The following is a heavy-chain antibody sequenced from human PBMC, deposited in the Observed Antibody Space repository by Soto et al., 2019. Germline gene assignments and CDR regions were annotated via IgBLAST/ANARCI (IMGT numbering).Heavy chain of an antibody. J-gene: IGHJ4*02. Sequence: GPLLAPWSASGFSFSHYWRHWVRQAPGKGLVWVSRISPGGRTTTYADSVKGRFTISRDNAKSTLYLQMNSLKVEDGAVYYCADSWLPTSYWGPGTLVTVYS. CDR1: GFSFSHYW. CDR3: ADSWLPTSY. V-gene: IGHV3-74*01. D-gene: IGHD3-10*01. CDR2: ISPGGRTT.